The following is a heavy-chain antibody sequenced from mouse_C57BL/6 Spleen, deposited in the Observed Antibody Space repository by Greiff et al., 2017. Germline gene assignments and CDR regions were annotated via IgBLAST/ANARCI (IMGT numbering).Heavy chain of an antibody. CDR3: ARLLDSSGPYYFDY. V-gene: IGHV1-61*01. J-gene: IGHJ2*01. D-gene: IGHD3-2*02. CDR2: IYPSDSET. CDR1: GYTFTSYW. Sequence: VQLQQPGAELVRPGSSVKLSCKASGYTFTSYWMDWVKQRPGQGLEWIGNIYPSDSETPYTQKFKDQATLTGHQSSSTAYLQLSSLTSEDSAIYYCARLLDSSGPYYFDYWGQGTTLTVSS.